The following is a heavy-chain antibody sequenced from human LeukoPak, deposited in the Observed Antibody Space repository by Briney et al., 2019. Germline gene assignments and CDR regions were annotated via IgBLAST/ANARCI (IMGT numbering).Heavy chain of an antibody. D-gene: IGHD4-17*01. V-gene: IGHV4-59*08. CDR3: ARHNIASDGARLFDF. J-gene: IGHJ4*02. CDR2: IYHSGYA. CDR1: GGSVSSNY. Sequence: SETLSLTCSVSGGSVSSNYWAWLRQPPGKGPEWIGYIYHSGYAKYNPSFKSRVTMSVDTSESQFSLQLTSVTAADTAVYYCARHNIASDGARLFDFWGRGTLVAVSS.